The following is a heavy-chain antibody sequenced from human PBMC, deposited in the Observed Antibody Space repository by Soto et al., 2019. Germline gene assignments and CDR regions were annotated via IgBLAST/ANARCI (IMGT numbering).Heavy chain of an antibody. CDR2: MNHTRGNT. CDR1: GYNFTSYD. D-gene: IGHD3-3*01. CDR3: APVLLFLEWSSPVYGMDV. V-gene: IGHV1-8*01. Sequence: ASVKVSCKASGYNFTSYDITWVRQATGQGLEWMGWMNHTRGNTGYAQKFTGRVTMTRNTAISTAYMELSSLRAEGTAVYYCAPVLLFLEWSSPVYGMDVWGHGTMLTVSS. J-gene: IGHJ6*02.